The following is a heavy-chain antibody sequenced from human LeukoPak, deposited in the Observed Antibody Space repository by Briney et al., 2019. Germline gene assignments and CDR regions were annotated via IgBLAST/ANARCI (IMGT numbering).Heavy chain of an antibody. V-gene: IGHV4-59*08. CDR3: ARHWGRDGYNPHFDY. CDR1: GGSISSYY. J-gene: IGHJ4*02. D-gene: IGHD5-24*01. Sequence: PSETLSLTCTVSGGSISSYYWSWIRQPPGKGLEWIGYIYYSGSTNYNPSLKSRVTISVGTSKNQFSLKLSSVTAADTAVYYCARHWGRDGYNPHFDYWGRGTLVTVSS. CDR2: IYYSGST.